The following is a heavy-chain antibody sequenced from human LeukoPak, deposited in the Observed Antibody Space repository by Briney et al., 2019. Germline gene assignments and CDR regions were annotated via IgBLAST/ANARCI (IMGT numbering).Heavy chain of an antibody. CDR3: ARDGYYYDSGVDY. J-gene: IGHJ4*02. CDR1: GFTFSSYA. CDR2: ISGSGGST. V-gene: IGHV3-23*01. D-gene: IGHD3-22*01. Sequence: PGGSLRLSCAASGFTFSSYAMSWVRQAPGKGLEWVSAISGSGGSTYYADSVKGRFTISRDNSKSTLYLQMNSLRAEDTAVYYCARDGYYYDSGVDYWGQGTLVTVSS.